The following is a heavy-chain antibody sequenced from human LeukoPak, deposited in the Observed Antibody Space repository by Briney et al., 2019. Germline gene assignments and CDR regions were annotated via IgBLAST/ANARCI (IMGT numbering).Heavy chain of an antibody. CDR1: GITFSSSG. Sequence: GGSLRLSCAASGITFSSSGMHWVRQAPGKGLEWVAMIWSDGSFKYYADAVKGRFTISRDNSKNTLYLQMNNLRAEDTAIYYCARDKGTTAIDYRGQGTQVTVSS. J-gene: IGHJ4*02. D-gene: IGHD4-17*01. CDR3: ARDKGTTAIDY. V-gene: IGHV3-33*01. CDR2: IWSDGSFK.